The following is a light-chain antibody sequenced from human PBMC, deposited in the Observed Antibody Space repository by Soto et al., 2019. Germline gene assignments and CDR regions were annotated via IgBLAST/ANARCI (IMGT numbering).Light chain of an antibody. CDR1: QTISSW. CDR2: KAS. Sequence: DIDMTPSPFRPCGYVVAIVTITCRASQTISSWLAWYQQKPGKAPKLLIYKASSLESGVPSRFSGSGSGTEFTLTISSLQPDDFATYYCQQYNSSFGQGTKVDIK. J-gene: IGKJ2*01. CDR3: QQYNSS. V-gene: IGKV1-5*03.